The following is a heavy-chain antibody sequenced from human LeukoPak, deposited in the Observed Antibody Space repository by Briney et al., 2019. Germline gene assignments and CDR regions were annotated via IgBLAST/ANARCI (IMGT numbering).Heavy chain of an antibody. J-gene: IGHJ4*02. CDR1: GYSFTSYW. V-gene: IGHV5-51*01. CDR3: ARSLTTGGVDY. Sequence: GESLKISCKGSGYSFTSYWIGWVRQMPGKGLEWMGIIYPGDSDTRYSPSFQGQVTISADKSISTAYLPCGTRKGSDTAMYYCARSLTTGGVDYWGQGTLVTVSS. D-gene: IGHD1-14*01. CDR2: IYPGDSDT.